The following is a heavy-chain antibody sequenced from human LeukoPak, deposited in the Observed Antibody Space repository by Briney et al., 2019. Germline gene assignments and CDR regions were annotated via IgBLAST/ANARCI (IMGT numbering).Heavy chain of an antibody. J-gene: IGHJ4*02. V-gene: IGHV4-4*07. D-gene: IGHD5-18*01. Sequence: PSETLSLTCTVSGGSISSYYWSWIRQPAGKGLEWIGRIYTSGSTNSSPSLKSRVTMSVDTSKNQFSLKLSSVTAADTAVYYCARVSSGYSYGYFFDYWGQGTLVTVSS. CDR3: ARVSSGYSYGYFFDY. CDR1: GGSISSYY. CDR2: IYTSGST.